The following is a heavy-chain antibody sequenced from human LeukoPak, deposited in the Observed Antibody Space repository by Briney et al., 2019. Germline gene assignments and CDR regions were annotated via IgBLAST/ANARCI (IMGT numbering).Heavy chain of an antibody. CDR3: AKRVQGNTGPFHC. CDR1: GFTFSGYA. V-gene: IGHV3-23*01. Sequence: GGSLRLSCAASGFTFSGYAMSWVRQAPGKVLEWVSGISGRGDNTYYADSVKGRFTISRDNSKNTLRLQMNSLRDEDTAVYYCAKRVQGNTGPFHCWGQGTLASVSS. CDR2: ISGRGDNT. J-gene: IGHJ4*02. D-gene: IGHD4-23*01.